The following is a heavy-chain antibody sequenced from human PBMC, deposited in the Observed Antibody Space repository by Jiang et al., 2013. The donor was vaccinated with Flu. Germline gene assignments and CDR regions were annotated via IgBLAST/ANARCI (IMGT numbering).Heavy chain of an antibody. V-gene: IGHV4-39*01. CDR3: ASNTAVDAFDI. CDR1: SSYY. CDR2: IYYSGST. D-gene: IGHD5-18*01. J-gene: IGHJ3*02. Sequence: SSYYWGWIRQPQEGAGVDWSIYYSGSTYYNPSLKSRVTISVDTSKNQFSLKLSSVTAADTAVYYCASNTAVDAFDIWGQGTMVTVSS.